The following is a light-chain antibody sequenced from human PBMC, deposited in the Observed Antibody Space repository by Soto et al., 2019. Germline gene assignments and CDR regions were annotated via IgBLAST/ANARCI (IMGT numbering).Light chain of an antibody. V-gene: IGKV3-11*01. CDR2: DAS. CDR1: QSVSSY. CDR3: QQYVNLPLT. Sequence: DIVLTQSPATLSLSPGERATLSCRARQSVSSYLAWYQQKPGQAPRLLIYDASNRATGIPARFSGSGSGTDLTLTISSLQPEDIATYYCQQYVNLPLTFGQGTRLENK. J-gene: IGKJ5*01.